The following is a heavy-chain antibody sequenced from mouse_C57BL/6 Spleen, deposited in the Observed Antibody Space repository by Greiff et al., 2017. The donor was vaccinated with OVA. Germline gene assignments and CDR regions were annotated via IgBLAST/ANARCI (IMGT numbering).Heavy chain of an antibody. CDR2: IHPNSGST. CDR1: GYTFTSYW. J-gene: IGHJ1*03. Sequence: QVQLQQPGAELVKPGASVKLSCKASGYTFTSYWMHWVKQRPGQGLEWIGMIHPNSGSTNYNEKFKSKATLTVDNSSSTAYMQLSSLTSEDSAVYYCARGGTTVVVDWYFDVWGTGTTVTVSS. CDR3: ARGGTTVVVDWYFDV. V-gene: IGHV1-64*01. D-gene: IGHD1-1*01.